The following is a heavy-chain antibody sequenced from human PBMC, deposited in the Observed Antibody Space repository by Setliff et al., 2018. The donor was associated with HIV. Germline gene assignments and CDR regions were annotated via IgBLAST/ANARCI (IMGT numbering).Heavy chain of an antibody. CDR2: IYHSGNT. CDR1: GDSISSDFY. J-gene: IGHJ3*02. V-gene: IGHV4-38-2*02. D-gene: IGHD2-21*02. Sequence: LSLTCTVSGDSISSDFYWGWIRQPPGKGLEWIGSIYHSGNTYYMPSLQSRVTISVDMSKNQFSLNLNSVTAADTAVYYCARGQGCGGGCHYAFEMWGQGTRVTVSS. CDR3: ARGQGCGGGCHYAFEM.